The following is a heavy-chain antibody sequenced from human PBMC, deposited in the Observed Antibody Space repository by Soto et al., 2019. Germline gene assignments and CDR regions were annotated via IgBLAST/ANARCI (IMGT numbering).Heavy chain of an antibody. CDR2: ISSAGDQ. J-gene: IGHJ6*02. CDR3: ARTDRDFYGLDV. V-gene: IGHV3-13*05. CDR1: GSTFRNYD. Sequence: ESGGGLVQPGGSLSLSCEASGSTFRNYDMHWVRQGTGKGLEWVSGISSAGDQDYADSVEGRFTISRENAQNSFFLQMNSLRVGDMAVYYCARTDRDFYGLDVWGQGTTVIVSS.